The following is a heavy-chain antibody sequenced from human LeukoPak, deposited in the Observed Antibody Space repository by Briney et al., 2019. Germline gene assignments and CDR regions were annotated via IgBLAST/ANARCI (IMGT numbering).Heavy chain of an antibody. V-gene: IGHV3-48*04. CDR3: ARAQHVLRFLEWLSPFDY. CDR1: GFTFSSYS. Sequence: PGGSLRLSCAASGFTFSSYSMNWVRQAPGKGLEWVSYISSSSSTIYYADSVKGRFTISRDNAKNSLYLQMNSLRAEDTAVYYCARAQHVLRFLEWLSPFDYWGQGTLVTVSS. D-gene: IGHD3-3*01. J-gene: IGHJ4*02. CDR2: ISSSSSTI.